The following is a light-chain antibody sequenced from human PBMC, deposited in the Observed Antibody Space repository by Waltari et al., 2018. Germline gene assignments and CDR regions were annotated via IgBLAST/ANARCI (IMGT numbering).Light chain of an antibody. CDR3: QQYNNWPPLT. Sequence: EIVMTQSPATLSVSPGERATLPCRASQSVSSNLAWYQQKPGQAPRLLIYGVSTRATGIPARFSGSGSGTEFTLTISSMQSEDFAVYYCQQYNNWPPLTFGGGTKVEIK. CDR1: QSVSSN. J-gene: IGKJ4*01. V-gene: IGKV3-15*01. CDR2: GVS.